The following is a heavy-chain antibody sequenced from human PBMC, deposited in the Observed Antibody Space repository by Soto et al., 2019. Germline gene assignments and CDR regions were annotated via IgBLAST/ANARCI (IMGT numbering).Heavy chain of an antibody. V-gene: IGHV4-61*01. CDR1: GGSISSGSYY. Sequence: SETLSLTCTVSGGSISSGSYYWTWIRQRPGKGLEWIGYIFYSGSSNYNPSLRSRVTILVDTSKNQFSLKLSSVTAADTAVYYRARHTPAISSSDHWGKGTLVTVPS. J-gene: IGHJ4*02. D-gene: IGHD2-15*01. CDR2: IFYSGSS. CDR3: ARHTPAISSSDH.